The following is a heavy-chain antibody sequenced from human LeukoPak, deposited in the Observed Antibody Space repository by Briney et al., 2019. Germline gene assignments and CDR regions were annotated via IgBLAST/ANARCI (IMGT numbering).Heavy chain of an antibody. Sequence: ASVKVSCKASGYTFTSYGISWVRQALELGLVGLGWISVYIGNTNYEQKLQGRVTMTTDTSTSTAYMELRSLRSDDTAVYYCARRSFIGYCSSTSCYGMDVWGQGTTVTVSS. CDR1: GYTFTSYG. J-gene: IGHJ6*02. CDR3: ARRSFIGYCSSTSCYGMDV. V-gene: IGHV1-18*01. D-gene: IGHD2-2*01. CDR2: ISVYIGNT.